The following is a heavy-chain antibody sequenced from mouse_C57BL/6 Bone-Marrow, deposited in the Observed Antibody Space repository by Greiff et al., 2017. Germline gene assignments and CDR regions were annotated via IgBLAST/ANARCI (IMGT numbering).Heavy chain of an antibody. CDR2: ISSGGSYT. D-gene: IGHD2-2*01. V-gene: IGHV5-6*02. CDR1: GFTFSSYG. CDR3: ARRGLWLRRGYYAMDY. Sequence: DVKLVESGGDLVKPGGTLKLPCAVSGFTFSSYGMSWVRQTPDKRLEWVATISSGGSYTYSPDRGQGRFTISRDNAKNTLYLQMSSLKSEDTAMYYCARRGLWLRRGYYAMDYWGQGTSVTVSS. J-gene: IGHJ4*01.